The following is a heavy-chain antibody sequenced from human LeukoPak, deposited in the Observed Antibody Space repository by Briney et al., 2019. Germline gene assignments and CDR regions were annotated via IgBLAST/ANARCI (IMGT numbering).Heavy chain of an antibody. D-gene: IGHD2-8*01. CDR2: ISAYNGNT. J-gene: IGHJ6*03. Sequence: GASVKVSCKASGYTFTSYGISWVRQAPGQGLEWMGWISAYNGNTNYAQKLQGRVTMTTDTSTSTAYMELRSLRSDDTAVYYCARRYCTNGVCYGNYYYYMDVWGKGTTVTVSS. CDR1: GYTFTSYG. CDR3: ARRYCTNGVCYGNYYYYMDV. V-gene: IGHV1-18*01.